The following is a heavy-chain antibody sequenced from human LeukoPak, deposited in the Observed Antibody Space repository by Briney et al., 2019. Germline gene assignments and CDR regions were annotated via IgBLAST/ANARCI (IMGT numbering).Heavy chain of an antibody. D-gene: IGHD5-18*01. V-gene: IGHV4-59*08. J-gene: IGHJ4*02. CDR1: GGSINSYY. CDR3: AITGGYSYGNFDY. Sequence: SETLSLTCTVSGGSINSYYWSWIRQPPGKGLEWIGFIYYSGSTNYNPSLKSRVTISVDTSKSQFSLKLSSVTAADTAVYYCAITGGYSYGNFDYWGQGTLVTVSS. CDR2: IYYSGST.